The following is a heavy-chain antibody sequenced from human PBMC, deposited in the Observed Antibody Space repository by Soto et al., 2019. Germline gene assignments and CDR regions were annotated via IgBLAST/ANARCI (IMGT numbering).Heavy chain of an antibody. J-gene: IGHJ6*02. V-gene: IGHV3-30-3*01. CDR1: GFTFSSYD. CDR2: ISNDGSNK. CDR3: ARSQRNGAMDV. D-gene: IGHD2-8*01. Sequence: GGSLRLSCAASGFTFSSYDMHWVRQAPGKGLEWVAVISNDGSNKYYADSVKGRFTISRDNSKNSLFLQMSSLRADDTAVYYCARSQRNGAMDVWGQGTTVTVSS.